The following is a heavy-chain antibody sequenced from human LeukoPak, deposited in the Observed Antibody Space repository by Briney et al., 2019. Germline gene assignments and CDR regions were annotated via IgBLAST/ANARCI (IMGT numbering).Heavy chain of an antibody. Sequence: KTSETLSLTCTVSGGSISSYYWSWIRQPAGKGLEWIGRIYTSGSTNYNPSLKSRVTMSVDTSKNQFSLKLSSVTAADTAVYYCARARDILSWGAFDIWGQGTMVTVSS. CDR1: GGSISSYY. J-gene: IGHJ3*02. D-gene: IGHD3-9*01. V-gene: IGHV4-4*07. CDR3: ARARDILSWGAFDI. CDR2: IYTSGST.